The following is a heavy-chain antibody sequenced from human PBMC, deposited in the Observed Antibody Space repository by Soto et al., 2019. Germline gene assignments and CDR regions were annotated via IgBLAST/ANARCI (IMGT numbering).Heavy chain of an antibody. CDR1: GLSISTSGVG. V-gene: IGHV2-5*01. J-gene: IGHJ4*02. Sequence: QITLKKSGPTLVKPTQPLTLTCTFPGLSISTSGVGVGWFRQPPGKALEWLAQIYWNDDKRYSPSLKSRLTITKDTSKNQVVLTLTNMDPVDTATYYCAHSTASSWYPGWGQGTLVTVSS. CDR2: IYWNDDK. D-gene: IGHD6-13*01. CDR3: AHSTASSWYPG.